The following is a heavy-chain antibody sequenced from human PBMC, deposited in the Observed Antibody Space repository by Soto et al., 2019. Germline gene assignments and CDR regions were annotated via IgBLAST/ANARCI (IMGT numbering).Heavy chain of an antibody. CDR2: IYYSGST. CDR3: ARGTTVTTQYDY. Sequence: LSLTCTVSGGSISSGDYYWSWIRQPPGKGLEWIGYIYYSGSTYYNPSLKSRVTISVDTSKNQFSLKLSSVTAADTAVYYCARGTTVTTQYDYWGQGTLVTVSS. CDR1: GGSISSGDYY. D-gene: IGHD4-17*01. V-gene: IGHV4-30-4*01. J-gene: IGHJ4*02.